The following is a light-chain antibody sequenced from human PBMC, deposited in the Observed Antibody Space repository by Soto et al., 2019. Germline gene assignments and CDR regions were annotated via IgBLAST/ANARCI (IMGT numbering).Light chain of an antibody. CDR2: DAS. Sequence: EIVLTQSPATLSLCPGERATLSYRASQSVSSYLAWYQQKPDQAPRLLIYDASNRATGIPARFSGSGSGTEFTLTISSLQPEDFAVYYCQQYNNWPQTFGQGTKVDIK. CDR3: QQYNNWPQT. CDR1: QSVSSY. V-gene: IGKV3-11*01. J-gene: IGKJ1*01.